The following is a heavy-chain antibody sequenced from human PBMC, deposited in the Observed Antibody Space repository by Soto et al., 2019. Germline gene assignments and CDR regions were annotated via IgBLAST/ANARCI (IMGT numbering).Heavy chain of an antibody. J-gene: IGHJ5*02. D-gene: IGHD5-12*01. CDR3: VRGPNSAYSYFDR. CDR1: GYTFTSYA. CDR2: IIPAFGTT. V-gene: IGHV1-3*01. Sequence: ASVKVSCKASGYTFTSYAMHWVRQAPGQRLEWMGGIIPAFGTTNYAQKFQARVTITADESANTAYMELTSLRTEDSGVYSCVRGPNSAYSYFDRWGPGTMVTAPQ.